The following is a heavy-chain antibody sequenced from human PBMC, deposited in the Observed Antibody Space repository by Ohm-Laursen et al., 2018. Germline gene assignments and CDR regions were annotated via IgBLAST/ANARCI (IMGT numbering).Heavy chain of an antibody. CDR3: ARASRGIFDS. CDR1: GGSISSYY. V-gene: IGHV4-38-2*02. Sequence: SDTLSLTCTVSGGSISSYYWGWIRQPPGKGLEWIGSVYHSGSTNYNPSLKSRVVFSVDTSKNQFSLRLSSVTAADTAVYYCARASRGIFDSWGQGTLVTVSS. J-gene: IGHJ4*02. D-gene: IGHD3-16*01. CDR2: VYHSGST.